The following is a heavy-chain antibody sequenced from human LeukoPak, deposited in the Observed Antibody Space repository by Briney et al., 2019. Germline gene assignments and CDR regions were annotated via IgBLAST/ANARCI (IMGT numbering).Heavy chain of an antibody. CDR2: IYYNGST. D-gene: IGHD3-3*01. Sequence: SETLSPTCTVSGGAISSSRHSWTWIRQPPGKGLEWIGIIYYNGSTYYNPSLKSRVTISVDTSKNQFSLKLSSVTAADIAVYYCATGKVFPTYDFWSGPIDYWGQGTLVTVSS. CDR3: ATGKVFPTYDFWSGPIDY. V-gene: IGHV4-39*07. J-gene: IGHJ4*02. CDR1: GGAISSSRHS.